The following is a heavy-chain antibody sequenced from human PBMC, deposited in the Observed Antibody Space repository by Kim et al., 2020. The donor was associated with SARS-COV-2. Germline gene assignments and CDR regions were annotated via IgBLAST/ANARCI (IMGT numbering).Heavy chain of an antibody. CDR1: GFTFSSYA. D-gene: IGHD2-21*02. V-gene: IGHV3-30*04. J-gene: IGHJ4*02. CDR3: ARGPSAVTAMYFDY. CDR2: ISYDGSNK. Sequence: GGSLRLSCAASGFTFSSYAMHWVRQAPGKGLEWVAVISYDGSNKYYADSVKGRFTISRDKSKNTLYLQMNSLRAEDTAVYYCARGPSAVTAMYFDYWGQGTLVTVSS.